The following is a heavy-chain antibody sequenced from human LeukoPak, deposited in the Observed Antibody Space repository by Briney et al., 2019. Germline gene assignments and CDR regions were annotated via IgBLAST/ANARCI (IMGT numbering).Heavy chain of an antibody. CDR3: AKRSRADSYYFDY. V-gene: IGHV3-23*01. D-gene: IGHD2-21*01. Sequence: QPGGSLRLSCADSGFTYSSHAMSWVRQAPGKGLEWVSGISNSGDSTYYADSVKGRFTISRDNSKNTLYLQMNSLRVEDTAVYYCAKRSRADSYYFDYWGQGTLVTVSS. CDR2: ISNSGDST. J-gene: IGHJ4*02. CDR1: GFTYSSHA.